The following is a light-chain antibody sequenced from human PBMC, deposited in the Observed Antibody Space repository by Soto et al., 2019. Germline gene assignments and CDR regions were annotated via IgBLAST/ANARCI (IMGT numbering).Light chain of an antibody. Sequence: DIQMNQSPSSLSASVGDRVTITCRASQSISNWLAWYQQKPGKAPKLLIYDASTLESGVPSRFSGGGFGTDFTLTISSLQPDDFATYYCQQYSSYSTFGQGTKVEMK. V-gene: IGKV1-5*01. J-gene: IGKJ1*01. CDR3: QQYSSYST. CDR2: DAS. CDR1: QSISNW.